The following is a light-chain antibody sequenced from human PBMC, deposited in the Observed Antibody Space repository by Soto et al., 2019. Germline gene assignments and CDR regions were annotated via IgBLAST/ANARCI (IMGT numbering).Light chain of an antibody. Sequence: DIQLTQSPSFLSASVGDRATITCRASQGISSYLAWYQQKPGKAPKLLIYTASTLQRGVPSRFSGSGPGHDFTLTLSGLLPDDCAPYCRQHLTSYPLTFGGGTKVEIK. CDR2: TAS. V-gene: IGKV1-9*01. CDR1: QGISSY. CDR3: QHLTSYPLT. J-gene: IGKJ4*01.